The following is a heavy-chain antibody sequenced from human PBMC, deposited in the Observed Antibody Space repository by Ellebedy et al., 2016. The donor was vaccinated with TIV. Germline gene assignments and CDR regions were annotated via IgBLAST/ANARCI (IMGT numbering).Heavy chain of an antibody. CDR3: ARDGAPPDYGDFYDY. CDR1: GFTFSTDW. D-gene: IGHD4-17*01. J-gene: IGHJ4*02. V-gene: IGHV3-7*01. CDR2: IKPDGGER. Sequence: GESLKISCAASGFTFSTDWMSWVRQAPGKGLEWVANIKPDGGERLYVDSVKGRFTISRDNAENTLYLQMNSLRAEDTAVYYCARDGAPPDYGDFYDYWGQGTLVTVSS.